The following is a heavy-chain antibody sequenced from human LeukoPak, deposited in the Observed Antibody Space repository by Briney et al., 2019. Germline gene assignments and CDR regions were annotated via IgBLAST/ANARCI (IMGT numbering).Heavy chain of an antibody. Sequence: GGSLRLSCAVSGYALRSDWMVWVRQAPGKGLGWVATVKEDGSEKDYVDSVKGRFTISADSARNSLYLQMNSLRPEDTALYYCAKNSGWLQLGDWGQGTLVTVSS. CDR2: VKEDGSEK. D-gene: IGHD5-24*01. J-gene: IGHJ4*02. CDR3: AKNSGWLQLGD. CDR1: GYALRSDW. V-gene: IGHV3-7*01.